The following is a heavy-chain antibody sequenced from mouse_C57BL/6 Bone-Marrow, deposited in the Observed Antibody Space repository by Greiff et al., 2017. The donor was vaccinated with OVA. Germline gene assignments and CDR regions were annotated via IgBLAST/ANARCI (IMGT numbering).Heavy chain of an antibody. CDR1: GFTFSDFY. Sequence: EVNLVESGGGLVQSGRSLRLSCATSGFTFSDFYMEWVRQAPGKGLEWIAASRNKANDYTTEYSASVKGRFIVSRDTSQSILYLQMNALRAEDTAIYYCARDPPDYPYAMDYWGQGTSVTVSS. CDR2: SRNKANDYTT. J-gene: IGHJ4*01. CDR3: ARDPPDYPYAMDY. D-gene: IGHD2-4*01. V-gene: IGHV7-1*01.